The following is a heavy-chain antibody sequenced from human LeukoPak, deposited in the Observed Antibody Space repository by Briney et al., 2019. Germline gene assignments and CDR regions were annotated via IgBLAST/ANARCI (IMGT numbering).Heavy chain of an antibody. J-gene: IGHJ4*02. CDR1: GGSISGSSYY. D-gene: IGHD2-2*01. CDR2: IYYSGST. Sequence: PSETLSLTCTVSGGSISGSSYYWGWIRQPPGKGLEWIGSIYYSGSTYYNPSLKSRVTISVDTSKNQFSLKLTSVTAADTAVYYCARGSTGPFDYWGQGTLVTVSS. V-gene: IGHV4-39*07. CDR3: ARGSTGPFDY.